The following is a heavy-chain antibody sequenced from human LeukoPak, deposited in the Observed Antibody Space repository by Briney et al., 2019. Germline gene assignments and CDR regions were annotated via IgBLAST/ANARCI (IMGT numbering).Heavy chain of an antibody. CDR2: IYHSGST. D-gene: IGHD3-22*01. J-gene: IGHJ6*03. V-gene: IGHV4-38-2*01. Sequence: PSETLSLTCAVSGYSISSGYYWGWPRRPPGKRLEWIGSIYHSGSTYYNPSLKSRVTISVDTSKNQFSLKLSSVTAADTAVYYCARPTYYYDSSGYYYFDYMDVWGKGTTVTVSS. CDR1: GYSISSGYY. CDR3: ARPTYYYDSSGYYYFDYMDV.